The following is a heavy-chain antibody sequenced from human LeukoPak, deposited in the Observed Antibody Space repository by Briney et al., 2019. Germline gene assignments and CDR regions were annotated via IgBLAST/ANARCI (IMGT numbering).Heavy chain of an antibody. V-gene: IGHV3-13*01. D-gene: IGHD4-17*01. CDR1: GFTFSSYD. J-gene: IGHJ2*01. Sequence: GGSLRLSCAASGFTFSSYDMHWVRHATGKGLEWVSAIGTAGDTYYPGSVKGRFTISRENAKSSLYLQMNSLRAGDTAVYYCAGGGYYGGNHGYFDLWGRGTLVTVSS. CDR3: AGGGYYGGNHGYFDL. CDR2: IGTAGDT.